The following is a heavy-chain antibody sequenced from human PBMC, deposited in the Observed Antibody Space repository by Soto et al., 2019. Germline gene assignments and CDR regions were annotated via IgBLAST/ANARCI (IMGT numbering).Heavy chain of an antibody. D-gene: IGHD6-13*01. CDR1: GFTFSSYG. J-gene: IGHJ4*02. V-gene: IGHV3-30*18. CDR2: ISYDGSNK. Sequence: PGGSLRLSCAASGFTFSSYGMHWVRQAPGKGLEWVAVISYDGSNKYYADSVKGRFTISRDNSKNTLYLQMNSLRAEDTAVYYCAKDSGLSWLQDYWGQGTLVTVS. CDR3: AKDSGLSWLQDY.